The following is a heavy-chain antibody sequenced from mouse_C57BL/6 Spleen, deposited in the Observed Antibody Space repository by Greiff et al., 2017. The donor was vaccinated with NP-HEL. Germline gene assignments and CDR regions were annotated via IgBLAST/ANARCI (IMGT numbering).Heavy chain of an antibody. Sequence: VQLQQSGAELAKPGASVKLSCKASGYTFTSYWMHWVKQRPGQGLEWIGYINPSSGYTKYNQKFKDKATLTAYKSSSTAYMQLSSLTYEDSAVYYGARWGPQIDYGNPFYAMDYWGQGTSVTVSS. CDR2: INPSSGYT. CDR3: ARWGPQIDYGNPFYAMDY. J-gene: IGHJ4*01. CDR1: GYTFTSYW. D-gene: IGHD2-1*01. V-gene: IGHV1-7*01.